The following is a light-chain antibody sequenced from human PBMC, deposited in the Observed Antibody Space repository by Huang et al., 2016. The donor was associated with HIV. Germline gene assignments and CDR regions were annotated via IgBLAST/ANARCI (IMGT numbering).Light chain of an antibody. CDR2: SAS. J-gene: IGKJ5*01. V-gene: IGKV1-39*01. CDR3: QQSHSTLIT. Sequence: IQMTQSPSSLSASVGDRVTITCRASQSIDGYLNWYQQKPGKAPKLLISSASTLHTGVPPRFSGSGSGTDYTLIIDNLQPDDFATYFCQQSHSTLITFGQGSRLDTK. CDR1: QSIDGY.